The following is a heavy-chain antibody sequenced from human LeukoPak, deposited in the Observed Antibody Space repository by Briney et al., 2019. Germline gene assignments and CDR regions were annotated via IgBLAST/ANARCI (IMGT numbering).Heavy chain of an antibody. CDR3: ARGGLIAVAAAVDY. Sequence: ASVKVSCKASGYTFTGYYMHWVRQAPGQGLEWMGWINPNSGGTNYAQKFQGWVTMTRDTSISTAYMELSRLRSDDTAVYYCARGGLIAVAAAVDYWAREPWSPSPQ. J-gene: IGHJ4*02. V-gene: IGHV1-2*04. CDR1: GYTFTGYY. CDR2: INPNSGGT. D-gene: IGHD6-19*01.